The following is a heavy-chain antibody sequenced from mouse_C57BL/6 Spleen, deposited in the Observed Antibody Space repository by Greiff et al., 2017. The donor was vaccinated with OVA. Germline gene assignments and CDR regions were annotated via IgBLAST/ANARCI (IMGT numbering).Heavy chain of an antibody. J-gene: IGHJ4*01. Sequence: VQLKESGAELVRPGASVKLSCTASGFNIKDDYMHWVKQRTEQGLEWIGRIDPEDGETKYAPKFQGKATITADTSSNTAYLQLSSLTSEDTAVYYCARNYGSSYYAMDYWGQGTSVTVSS. CDR1: GFNIKDDY. D-gene: IGHD1-1*01. CDR2: IDPEDGET. V-gene: IGHV14-2*01. CDR3: ARNYGSSYYAMDY.